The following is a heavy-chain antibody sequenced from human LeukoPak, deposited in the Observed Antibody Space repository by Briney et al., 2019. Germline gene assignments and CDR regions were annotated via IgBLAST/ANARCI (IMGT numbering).Heavy chain of an antibody. D-gene: IGHD3-16*02. J-gene: IGHJ3*02. Sequence: GASVKVSCKASGGIFSSYTISWVRQAPGQGLEWMGRIIPILGIANYAQKFQGRVTITADKSTSTAYMELSSLRSEDTAVYYCARDPHRAAFDIWGQGTMVTVSS. CDR1: GGIFSSYT. CDR2: IIPILGIA. CDR3: ARDPHRAAFDI. V-gene: IGHV1-69*04.